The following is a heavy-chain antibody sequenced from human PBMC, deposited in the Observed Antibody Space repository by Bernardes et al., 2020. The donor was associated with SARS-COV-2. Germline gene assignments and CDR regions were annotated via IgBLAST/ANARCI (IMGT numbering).Heavy chain of an antibody. CDR3: ARDLANPSGSSGSYYYYGMDV. CDR1: GFTFSDYY. V-gene: IGHV3-11*01. D-gene: IGHD3-22*01. J-gene: IGHJ6*02. CDR2: ISSSGSTI. Sequence: GVSLRLSCAASGFTFSDYYMSWIRQAPGKGLEWVSYISSSGSTIYYADSLKGRFTISRDNAKNSLYLQMNSLRAEDTAVYYCARDLANPSGSSGSYYYYGMDVWGQGTTVTVSS.